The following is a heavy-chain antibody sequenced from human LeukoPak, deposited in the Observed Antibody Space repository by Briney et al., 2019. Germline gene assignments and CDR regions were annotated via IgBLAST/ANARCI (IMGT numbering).Heavy chain of an antibody. J-gene: IGHJ5*02. Sequence: SETLSLTCAGYGQSVSGSRSYWAWIRQPPGKGLEWIGNVLLSGRTTYNPALESRVSISMDSSKNQFSLTLTSVTAADTAVYYCAKEPDGIRFDPWGQGTLVTVSS. CDR2: VLLSGRT. CDR3: AKEPDGIRFDP. CDR1: GQSVSGSRSY. D-gene: IGHD1-14*01. V-gene: IGHV4-34*12.